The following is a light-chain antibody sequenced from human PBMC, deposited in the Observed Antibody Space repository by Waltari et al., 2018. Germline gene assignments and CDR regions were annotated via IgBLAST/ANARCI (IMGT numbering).Light chain of an antibody. CDR3: QSFDTSLGGSV. CDR2: ENR. V-gene: IGLV1-40*01. CDR1: SSNFGAGYD. J-gene: IGLJ1*01. Sequence: QSVLTQPPSVSGAPGQRVTISCTGNSSNFGAGYDVHWYQHLPGRAPKLLIKENRKRPSGAPDRFSGSKAGTSASLAITGLQAEDEAHYYCQSFDTSLGGSVFGTGTKVSVL.